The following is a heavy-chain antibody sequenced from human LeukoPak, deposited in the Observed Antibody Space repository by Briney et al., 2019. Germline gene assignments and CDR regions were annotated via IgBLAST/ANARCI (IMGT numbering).Heavy chain of an antibody. J-gene: IGHJ5*02. CDR2: INHSGST. CDR1: GGSISSYY. CDR3: ARGRESGYYVRSRWFDP. Sequence: SETLSLTCTVSGGSISSYYWSWIRQPPGKGLEWIGEINHSGSTNYNPSLKSRVTISVDTSKNQFSLKLSSVTAADTAVYYCARGRESGYYVRSRWFDPWGQGTLVTVSS. D-gene: IGHD3-22*01. V-gene: IGHV4-34*01.